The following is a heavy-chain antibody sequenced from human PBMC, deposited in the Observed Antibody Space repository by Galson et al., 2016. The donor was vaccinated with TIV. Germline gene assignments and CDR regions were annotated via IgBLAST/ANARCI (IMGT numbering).Heavy chain of an antibody. Sequence: SVKVSCKASGGAFISHGISWVRQAPGQGLEWMGGIIPIFGLANYAQKFQGRVTITADDSTRTAYMELSSLRFDDTAVHYCARGGSTVTRPFDYWGQGTLVTVSS. CDR2: IIPIFGLA. V-gene: IGHV1-69*13. CDR1: GGAFISHG. CDR3: ARGGSTVTRPFDY. J-gene: IGHJ4*02. D-gene: IGHD4-17*01.